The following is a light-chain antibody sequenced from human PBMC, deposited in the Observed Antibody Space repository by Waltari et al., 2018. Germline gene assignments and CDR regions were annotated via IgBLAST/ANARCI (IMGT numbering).Light chain of an antibody. CDR1: SSDVGSYTL. J-gene: IGLJ2*01. Sequence: QSALTQSASVSGSPGQSITIPCTGTSSDVGSYTLVSWYQQHPGKAPKLMIEEVTMRPSGVLNRCSGARSGNTASLTIAGLQAEDEADYYCCSFAGSSTLVFGGGTKLTVL. CDR3: CSFAGSSTLV. V-gene: IGLV2-23*02. CDR2: EVT.